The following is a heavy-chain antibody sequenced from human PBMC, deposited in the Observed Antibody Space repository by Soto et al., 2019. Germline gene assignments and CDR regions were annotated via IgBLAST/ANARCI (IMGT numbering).Heavy chain of an antibody. V-gene: IGHV1-69*02. CDR3: ARSCTSCYYAVDY. CDR2: IIXILGIX. CDR1: GCTFSSYT. J-gene: IGHJ4*02. Sequence: XVKVSCKASGCTFSSYTISWVRQDPGQGLEWMGRIIXILGIXNYAKKFQGRXXITADKSXXTAYMGLSSLRSEETAVYYCARSCTSCYYAVDYWGQGTLVTVSS. D-gene: IGHD2-2*01.